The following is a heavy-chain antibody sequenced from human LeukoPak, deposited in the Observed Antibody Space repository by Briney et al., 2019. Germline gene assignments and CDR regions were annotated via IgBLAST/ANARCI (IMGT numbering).Heavy chain of an antibody. Sequence: PGGSLRLSCAASGFTFSNYAMSWVRQAPGKGLEWVSAITGSGSSTYYADSVKGRFTISRDNSKDTLYLQMNSLGAEDTALYYCAKGKAVAGTGGHNFDYWGQGTLVTVSS. CDR1: GFTFSNYA. J-gene: IGHJ4*02. CDR2: ITGSGSST. D-gene: IGHD6-19*01. V-gene: IGHV3-23*01. CDR3: AKGKAVAGTGGHNFDY.